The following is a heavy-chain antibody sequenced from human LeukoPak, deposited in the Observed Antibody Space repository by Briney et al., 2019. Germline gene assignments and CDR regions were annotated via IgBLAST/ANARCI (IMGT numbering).Heavy chain of an antibody. J-gene: IGHJ4*02. CDR3: ARRNRYYDFWSGYFSYFDY. Sequence: PSETLSLTCTVSGGSISSSSYYWGWIRQPPGKGLEWIGSIYYSGSTYYNPSLKSRVTISVDTSKNQFSLKLSSVTAADTAVYYCARRNRYYDFWSGYFSYFDYWGQGTLVTVSS. CDR1: GGSISSSSYY. V-gene: IGHV4-39*01. CDR2: IYYSGST. D-gene: IGHD3-3*01.